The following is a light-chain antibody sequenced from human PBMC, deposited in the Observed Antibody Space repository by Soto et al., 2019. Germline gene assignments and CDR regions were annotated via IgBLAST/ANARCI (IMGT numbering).Light chain of an antibody. Sequence: QYALTQPASVSGSPGQSITISCTGTSSDVGNYNLVSWYQQHPGKAPKLMIYEDNKRPSRVSNRFSGSKSGNTASLTISGLQAEDEADYYCCAYAGSSTWVFGGGTQLTVL. CDR1: SSDVGNYNL. CDR2: EDN. V-gene: IGLV2-23*01. J-gene: IGLJ3*02. CDR3: CAYAGSSTWV.